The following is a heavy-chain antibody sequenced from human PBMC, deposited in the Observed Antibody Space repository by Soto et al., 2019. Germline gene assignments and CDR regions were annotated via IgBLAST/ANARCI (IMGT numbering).Heavy chain of an antibody. CDR3: ASRHTVTGYGMDV. V-gene: IGHV3-48*03. D-gene: IGHD4-17*01. Sequence: PGGSLRLSCAASGFIFSSYEMNWVRQAPGKGLEWVSYISSSGSTIYYADSVKGRFTISRDNAKNSLYLQMNSLRAEDTAVYYCASRHTVTGYGMDVWGQGTTVTVSS. J-gene: IGHJ6*02. CDR1: GFIFSSYE. CDR2: ISSSGSTI.